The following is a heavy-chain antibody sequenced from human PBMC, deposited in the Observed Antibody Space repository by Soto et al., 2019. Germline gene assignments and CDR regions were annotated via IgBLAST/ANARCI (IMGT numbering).Heavy chain of an antibody. CDR3: AATDYYDSSGCFDY. D-gene: IGHD3-22*01. Sequence: VAVISYDGSNKYYADSMKGRFTISRDNSKNTLYLQMNSLRAEDTAVYYCAATDYYDSSGCFDYWGQGTLVTVSS. V-gene: IGHV3-30*03. J-gene: IGHJ4*02. CDR2: ISYDGSNK.